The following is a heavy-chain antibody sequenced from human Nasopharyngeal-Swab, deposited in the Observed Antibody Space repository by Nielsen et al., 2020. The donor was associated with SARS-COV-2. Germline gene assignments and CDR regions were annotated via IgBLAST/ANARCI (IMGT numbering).Heavy chain of an antibody. CDR2: IYYSGST. Sequence: SETLSLTCTVSGGSISSGGYYWSWIRQHPGKGLEWIGYIYYSGSTYYNPSLKSRVTISVDTSKNQFSLKLSSVTAVDTAVYYCARDRRAQSGRGFGEPWNYYGMDVWGQGTTVTVSS. D-gene: IGHD3-10*01. V-gene: IGHV4-31*03. CDR3: ARDRRAQSGRGFGEPWNYYGMDV. J-gene: IGHJ6*02. CDR1: GGSISSGGYY.